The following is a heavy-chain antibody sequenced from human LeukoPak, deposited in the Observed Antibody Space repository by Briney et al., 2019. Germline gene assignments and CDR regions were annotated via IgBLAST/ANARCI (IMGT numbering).Heavy chain of an antibody. V-gene: IGHV3-74*01. CDR1: GFTFSSYW. D-gene: IGHD3-9*01. J-gene: IGHJ6*02. Sequence: GGSLRLSCEASGFTFSSYWMHWVRQAPGKGLVWVSRINSDGSSTSYADSVKGRFTISRDNAKNTLYLQMNSLRAEDTAVYYCARAGAPYYDILTGYYPSYYYYGMDVWGQGTTVTVSS. CDR3: ARAGAPYYDILTGYYPSYYYYGMDV. CDR2: INSDGSST.